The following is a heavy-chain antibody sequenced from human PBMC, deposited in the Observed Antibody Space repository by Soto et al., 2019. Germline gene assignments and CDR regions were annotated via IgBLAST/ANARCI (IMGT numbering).Heavy chain of an antibody. J-gene: IGHJ3*02. D-gene: IGHD4-17*01. Sequence: GESLKISCKGSGYTFTNYWISWVRQTPGKGLEWMGRLDPRDSFTSHSPAFQGHVTISTDKSITTAYLQWGSLKGSDTAIYYCARQKSAVTHAFDIWGQGTMVTVSS. CDR3: ARQKSAVTHAFDI. CDR1: GYTFTNYW. V-gene: IGHV5-10-1*01. CDR2: LDPRDSFT.